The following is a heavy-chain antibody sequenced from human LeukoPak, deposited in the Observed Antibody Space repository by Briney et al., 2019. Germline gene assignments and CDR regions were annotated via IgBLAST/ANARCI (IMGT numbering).Heavy chain of an antibody. CDR2: IIPIFGTA. Sequence: SVKVSCKASGGTFSSYAISWVRQAPGQGLEWMGGIIPIFGTANYAQKFQGRVTITADESTSTAYMELSSLRSEDTAVYYCARVFYDILTGCYNWFDPWGQGTLVTVSS. D-gene: IGHD3-9*01. CDR1: GGTFSSYA. CDR3: ARVFYDILTGCYNWFDP. V-gene: IGHV1-69*13. J-gene: IGHJ5*02.